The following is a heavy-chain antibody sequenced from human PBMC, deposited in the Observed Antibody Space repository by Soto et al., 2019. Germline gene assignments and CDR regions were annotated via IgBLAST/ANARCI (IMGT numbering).Heavy chain of an antibody. CDR2: TSQSGGT. D-gene: IGHD3-16*01. CDR3: VRHYDRTFDP. CDR1: GDSLSTTNW. Sequence: QEQLQESGPGLVEPSGTLSLTCAVSGDSLSTTNWWSWVRLPPGEGLEWIGETSQSGGTKYSPSLRGRVTISVDKSKNHLSLKLSSVTAADTAVYYCVRHYDRTFDPCGQGIPVTVAS. V-gene: IGHV4-4*02. J-gene: IGHJ5*02.